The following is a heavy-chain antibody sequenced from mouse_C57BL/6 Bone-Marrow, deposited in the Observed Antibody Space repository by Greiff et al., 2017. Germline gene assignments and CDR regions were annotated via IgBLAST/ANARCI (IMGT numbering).Heavy chain of an antibody. CDR2: IAPNSGGT. Sequence: QVQLQQPGAELVKPGASVKLSCKASGYTFTSYWMHWVKQRPGRGLEWIGRIAPNSGGTKNNEKFKSKATLTVDKPSSTAYMQLSSLTSEDSAVYYCAREGGITKLGNYYAMDYWGQGTSVTVSS. D-gene: IGHD2-4*01. CDR1: GYTFTSYW. V-gene: IGHV1-72*01. CDR3: AREGGITKLGNYYAMDY. J-gene: IGHJ4*01.